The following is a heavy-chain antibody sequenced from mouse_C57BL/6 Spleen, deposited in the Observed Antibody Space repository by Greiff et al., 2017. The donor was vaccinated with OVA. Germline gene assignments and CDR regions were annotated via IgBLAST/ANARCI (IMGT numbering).Heavy chain of an antibody. V-gene: IGHV1-50*01. J-gene: IGHJ2*01. Sequence: QVQLQQPGAELVKPGASVKLSCKASGYTFTSYWMQWVKQRPGQGLEWIGVIDPSDSYTNYNQKFRGKATLTVDTSSSTAYMQLSSLTSEDSAVYYCARQSITTVPYFDYWGQGTTLTVSS. CDR1: GYTFTSYW. CDR3: ARQSITTVPYFDY. CDR2: IDPSDSYT. D-gene: IGHD1-1*01.